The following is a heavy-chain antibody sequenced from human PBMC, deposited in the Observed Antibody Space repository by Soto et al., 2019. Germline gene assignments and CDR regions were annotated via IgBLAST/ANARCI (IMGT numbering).Heavy chain of an antibody. D-gene: IGHD3-3*01. CDR1: GDSVSSNSAA. Sequence: SQTLSLTCVISGDSVSSNSAAWNWIRQSPSRGLEWLGRTYYRSKWYNDYAVSVKSRITINPDTSKNQFSLQLNFVTPEDTAVYYCARDLEYYDFWSGPDAFDIWGQGTMVTVSS. J-gene: IGHJ3*02. CDR2: TYYRSKWYN. V-gene: IGHV6-1*01. CDR3: ARDLEYYDFWSGPDAFDI.